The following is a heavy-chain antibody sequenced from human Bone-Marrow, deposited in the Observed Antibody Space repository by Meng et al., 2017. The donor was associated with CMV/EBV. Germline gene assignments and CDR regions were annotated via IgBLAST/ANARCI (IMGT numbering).Heavy chain of an antibody. J-gene: IGHJ4*01. CDR2: IWYDGSKM. CDR1: GFTFSNYG. CDR3: AKIHAGVGPTDFEH. V-gene: IGHV3-30*02. D-gene: IGHD1-26*01. Sequence: GESLKISCAASGFTFSNYGMHWVRQAPGKGLEWVAFIWYDGSKMYYADSVRGRFTISRANSKTTVYLQMNSLGAEDTAVYYCAKIHAGVGPTDFEHWGQGTLVHVSS.